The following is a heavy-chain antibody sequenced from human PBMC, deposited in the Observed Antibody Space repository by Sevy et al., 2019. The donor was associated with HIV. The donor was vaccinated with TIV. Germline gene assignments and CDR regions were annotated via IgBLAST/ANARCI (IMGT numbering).Heavy chain of an antibody. V-gene: IGHV3-73*01. CDR2: IRSKANSYAK. J-gene: IGHJ6*02. D-gene: IGHD6-6*01. CDR3: TRRHSSSSGGYYGMDV. Sequence: GGSLRLSCAASGFTFSGSAMHWVRQASGKGLEWVGRIRSKANSYAKANAASVKGRFTISRDDAKNTAYLQMNSLKTEDTAVYYCTRRHSSSSGGYYGMDVWGQGTTVTVSS. CDR1: GFTFSGSA.